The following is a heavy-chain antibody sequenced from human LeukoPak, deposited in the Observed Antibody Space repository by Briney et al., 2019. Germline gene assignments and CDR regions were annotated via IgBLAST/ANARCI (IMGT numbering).Heavy chain of an antibody. CDR1: GGSISSDTYY. D-gene: IGHD1-26*01. Sequence: PSETLSLTCTVSGGSISSDTYYWSWIRQPAGKGLEWIGRIYTSGNSNYNPSLKSRVTISVDTSKNQFSLKLTSVTAADTAVYYCARDREGDVGYYYYYMDVWGKGTTVTISS. V-gene: IGHV4-61*02. J-gene: IGHJ6*03. CDR3: ARDREGDVGYYYYYMDV. CDR2: IYTSGNS.